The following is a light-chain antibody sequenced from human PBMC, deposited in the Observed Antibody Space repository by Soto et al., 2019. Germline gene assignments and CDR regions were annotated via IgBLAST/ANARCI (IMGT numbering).Light chain of an antibody. CDR2: EVS. V-gene: IGLV2-14*01. CDR3: SSYTSSSTYV. CDR1: SSVVGGYNY. J-gene: IGLJ1*01. Sequence: QSALTQPASVSGSPGQSITISCTGTSSVVGGYNYVSWYQQHPGKAPKLMIYEVSNRPSGVSNRFSGSKSGNTASLTISGLQAEDEADYYYSSYTSSSTYVFGTGTKLTVL.